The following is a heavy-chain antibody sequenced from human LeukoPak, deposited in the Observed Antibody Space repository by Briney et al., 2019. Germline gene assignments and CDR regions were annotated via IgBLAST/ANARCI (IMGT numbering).Heavy chain of an antibody. J-gene: IGHJ3*02. CDR1: GYTFTGYY. D-gene: IGHD6-19*01. CDR3: ARAYSSGWYDAFDI. Sequence: ASVKVSCKASGYTFTGYYMHWVRQAPGQGLEWMGWINPNSGGTNYAQKFQGRVTMTRDTSISTAYMELSRLRSDDTAVYYCARAYSSGWYDAFDIWGQGTMVTVSS. V-gene: IGHV1-2*02. CDR2: INPNSGGT.